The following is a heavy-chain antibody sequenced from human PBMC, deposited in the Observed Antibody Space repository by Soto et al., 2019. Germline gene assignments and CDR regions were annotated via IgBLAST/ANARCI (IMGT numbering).Heavy chain of an antibody. Sequence: QLQETGPGLVKPSQTLSLTCAASGGSISSGGYYWSWIRQLPGKGLEWIGYIYYNGSPYYNPSLRGRLSISVDRSNNRFSLELHSVTAADTAVYYCARQNPYSTGSYYFDFWGRGILVTVSS. CDR1: GGSISSGGYY. CDR2: IYYNGSP. CDR3: ARQNPYSTGSYYFDF. J-gene: IGHJ4*02. D-gene: IGHD6-25*01. V-gene: IGHV4-31*11.